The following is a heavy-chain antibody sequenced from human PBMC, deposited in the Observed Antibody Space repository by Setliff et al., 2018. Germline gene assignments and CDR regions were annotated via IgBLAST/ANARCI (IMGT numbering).Heavy chain of an antibody. J-gene: IGHJ6*02. D-gene: IGHD3-10*01. CDR3: AKEPAVSLTEAVRRSYYDYALDV. CDR2: ISGHNGKT. Sequence: ASVKVSCKASGYTFRQSIVSWVRQAPGQGLEWMGWISGHNGKTMYAQKFQDRVVMTTDTDTGTAYMELRSPRFDDSAIYYCAKEPAVSLTEAVRRSYYDYALDVWGQGTTVTVSS. CDR1: GYTFRQSI. V-gene: IGHV1-18*01.